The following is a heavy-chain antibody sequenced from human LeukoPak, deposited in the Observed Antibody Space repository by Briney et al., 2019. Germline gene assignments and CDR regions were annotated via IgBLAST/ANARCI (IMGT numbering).Heavy chain of an antibody. CDR1: GFTFSSYW. D-gene: IGHD1-26*01. V-gene: IGHV3-74*03. J-gene: IGHJ4*02. Sequence: GGSLRLSCAASGFTFSSYWMHWVRQAPGKGLVWVSRINSDGSSTTYADSVKGRFTISRDNAKNTLYLQMNSLRPEDTAVYYCARDVDYHATSECFAYWGQGTLVTVSS. CDR3: ARDVDYHATSECFAY. CDR2: INSDGSST.